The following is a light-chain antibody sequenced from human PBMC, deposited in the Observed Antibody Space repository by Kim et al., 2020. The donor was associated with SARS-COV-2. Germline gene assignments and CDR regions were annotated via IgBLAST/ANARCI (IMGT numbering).Light chain of an antibody. J-gene: IGLJ2*01. CDR1: ELGDKN. CDR3: QAWDSSTVV. V-gene: IGLV3-1*01. CDR2: EDR. Sequence: SYELTQPPSVSVSPGQTAIITCSVNELGDKNVCWYQQKAGQSPVLVIYEDRKRPSGIPERVSGSNSGNTATLTISGTQAMDEADYYCQAWDSSTVVFGGG.